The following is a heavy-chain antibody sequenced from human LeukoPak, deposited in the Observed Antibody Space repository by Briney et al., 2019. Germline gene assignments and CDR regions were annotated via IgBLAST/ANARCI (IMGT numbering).Heavy chain of an antibody. V-gene: IGHV3-7*01. Sequence: PGGSLRLSCTASGFTFSTYWMSWVRQAPGKGLEWVANIKQDESEKYYVDSVKGRFTISRDNAKNSLFLQMSSLRAEDTAVYYCVRNKALDVWGQGTTVTVSS. CDR1: GFTFSTYW. D-gene: IGHD1/OR15-1a*01. J-gene: IGHJ6*02. CDR2: IKQDESEK. CDR3: VRNKALDV.